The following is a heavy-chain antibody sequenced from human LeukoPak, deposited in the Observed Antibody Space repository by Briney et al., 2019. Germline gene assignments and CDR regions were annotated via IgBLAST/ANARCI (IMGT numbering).Heavy chain of an antibody. Sequence: AGGSLRLSCAASGFTFSSYAMSWVRQAPGKGLEWVSAISGSGGSTYYADSVKGRFTISRDNSKNTLYLQMNSLRAEDTAVYYCAKDGVGGDVIGDFDYWGQGTLVTVSS. CDR3: AKDGVGGDVIGDFDY. V-gene: IGHV3-23*01. J-gene: IGHJ4*02. CDR1: GFTFSSYA. D-gene: IGHD2-21*02. CDR2: ISGSGGST.